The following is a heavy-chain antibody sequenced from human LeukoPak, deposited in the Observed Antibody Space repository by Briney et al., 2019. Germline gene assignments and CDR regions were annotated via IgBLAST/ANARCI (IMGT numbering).Heavy chain of an antibody. D-gene: IGHD3-10*01. CDR3: ARHVGPDTRITMLRGVSFPRYNNWFDP. V-gene: IGHV4-39*01. CDR1: GGSFSSNTYY. J-gene: IGHJ5*02. Sequence: PSETVSLTCTVAGGSFSSNTYYWGWIRQPPGKGLEWIGSISYSESTYYNPSLKSRVTISVDTSKNQFSLELLSVAAADTAVYYCARHVGPDTRITMLRGVSFPRYNNWFDPWGQGTLVTVSS. CDR2: ISYSEST.